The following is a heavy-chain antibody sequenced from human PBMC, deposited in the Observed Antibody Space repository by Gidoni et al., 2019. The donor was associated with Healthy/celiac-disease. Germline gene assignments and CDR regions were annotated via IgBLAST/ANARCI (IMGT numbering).Heavy chain of an antibody. CDR1: GFTFDDYA. D-gene: IGHD3-16*01. CDR2: ISWNSGSI. V-gene: IGHV3-9*01. Sequence: EVQLVESGGGLVQPGWSLRLSCAASGFTFDDYAMHWARQAPGKGLEWFSGISWNSGSIGYADSVKGRFTISRDNAKNSLYLQMNSLRAEDTALYYCAKDMGGGSPRSAFDYWGQGTLVTVSS. J-gene: IGHJ4*02. CDR3: AKDMGGGSPRSAFDY.